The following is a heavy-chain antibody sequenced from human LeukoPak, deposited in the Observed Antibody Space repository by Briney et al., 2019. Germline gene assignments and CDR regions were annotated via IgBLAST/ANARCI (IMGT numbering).Heavy chain of an antibody. V-gene: IGHV4-34*01. J-gene: IGHJ4*02. CDR1: GGSFSGYY. D-gene: IGHD3-9*01. Sequence: SETLSLTCAVYGGSFSGYYWSWIRQPPGKGLEWIGEINHSGSTNYNPSLKSRVTISVDTSKNQLSLKLSSVTAADTAVYYCARSLLTGAEFDYWGQGTLVTVSS. CDR2: INHSGST. CDR3: ARSLLTGAEFDY.